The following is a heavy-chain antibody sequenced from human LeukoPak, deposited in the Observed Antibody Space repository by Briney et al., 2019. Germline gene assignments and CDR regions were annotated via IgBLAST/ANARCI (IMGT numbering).Heavy chain of an antibody. J-gene: IGHJ4*02. D-gene: IGHD3-3*01. V-gene: IGHV3-33*06. CDR2: IWYDGSNK. CDR3: AKDHQNNYDSGGFDY. CDR1: GFTFSTYT. Sequence: GGSLRLSCAASGFTFSTYTLNWVRQAPGKGLEWVAVIWYDGSNKYYADSVKGRFTISRDNSKNTLYLQMNSLRAEDTAVYYCAKDHQNNYDSGGFDYWGQGTLVTVSS.